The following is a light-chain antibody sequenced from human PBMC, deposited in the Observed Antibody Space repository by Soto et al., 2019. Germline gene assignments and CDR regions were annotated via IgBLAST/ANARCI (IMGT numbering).Light chain of an antibody. J-gene: IGLJ2*01. CDR1: SSDVGGYNY. V-gene: IGLV2-14*01. CDR3: SSYTSSDVVI. CDR2: DVS. Sequence: QSALTQPASVSGSPGQSITISCNGTSSDVGGYNYVSWYQQPPDKAPKLMIYDVSNRPSGVSNRFSGSKSGNTASLTISGLQAEDEADYYCSSYTSSDVVIFGGGTKLTVL.